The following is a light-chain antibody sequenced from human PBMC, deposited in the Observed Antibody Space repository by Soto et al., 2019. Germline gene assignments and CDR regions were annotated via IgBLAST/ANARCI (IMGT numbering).Light chain of an antibody. J-gene: IGKJ2*01. CDR3: QQYNSWPPNYT. V-gene: IGKV3-15*01. CDR1: QSVSSS. CDR2: DAS. Sequence: EIVMTQSPVILSVSPGERATLSCRASQSVSSSLAWYQQKPGQAPRLVIYDASTRATGIPDRFSGSGSGTEFTLSISSLQSEDFAVYYCQQYNSWPPNYTFGQGTRLDIK.